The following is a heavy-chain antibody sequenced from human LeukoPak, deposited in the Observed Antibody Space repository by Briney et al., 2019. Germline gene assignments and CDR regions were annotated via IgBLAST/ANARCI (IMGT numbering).Heavy chain of an antibody. J-gene: IGHJ4*02. CDR3: ARGSYYTSGELNYFDY. CDR2: IYHSGST. V-gene: IGHV4-4*02. D-gene: IGHD3-22*01. Sequence: SETLSLTCAVSGGSISSSNWWSWVRQPPGKGLEWIGEIYHSGSTYYNPSLKSRVTISVDTSKNQFSLNLTSVTAADTALYYCARGSYYTSGELNYFDYWGQGTLVTVSS. CDR1: GGSISSSNW.